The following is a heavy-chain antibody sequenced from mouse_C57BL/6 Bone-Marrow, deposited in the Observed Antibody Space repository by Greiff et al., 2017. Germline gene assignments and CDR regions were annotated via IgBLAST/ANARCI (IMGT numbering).Heavy chain of an antibody. V-gene: IGHV1-53*01. CDR2: INPSNGGT. D-gene: IGHD1-1*01. CDR1: GYTFTSYW. J-gene: IGHJ1*03. Sequence: VQLQQPGTELVKPGASVTLSCKASGYTFTSYWMRWVKQRPGQGLEWIGNINPSNGGTNYNEQITSKATLTVDKSSSTAYMQLSILISKDSAVYYCARRGTYYGSSYPYWYFDVWGTGTTVTVSS. CDR3: ARRGTYYGSSYPYWYFDV.